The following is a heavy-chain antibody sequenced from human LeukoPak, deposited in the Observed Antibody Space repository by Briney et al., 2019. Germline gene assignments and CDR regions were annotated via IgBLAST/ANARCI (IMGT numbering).Heavy chain of an antibody. J-gene: IGHJ4*02. V-gene: IGHV3-30*18. Sequence: GALRLSCAASGFTFSSYGMHWVRQAPGKGLGWVAVISYDGSNKYYADSVKGRFTIPRDNSKNTLYLQMNSLRAEDTAVYYCAKDGIQLWLRGNYFDYWGQGTLVTVSS. CDR1: GFTFSSYG. CDR2: ISYDGSNK. D-gene: IGHD5-18*01. CDR3: AKDGIQLWLRGNYFDY.